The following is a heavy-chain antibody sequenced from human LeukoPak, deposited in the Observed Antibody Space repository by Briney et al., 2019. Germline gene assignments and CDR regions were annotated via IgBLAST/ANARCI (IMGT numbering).Heavy chain of an antibody. CDR2: INPNSGGT. J-gene: IGHJ4*02. Sequence: GASVKVSCKASGYTFTGYYMHWVRQAPGQGLEWMGWINPNSGGTNYAQKFQGRVTMTRDTSISTAYMELSRLRSDDTAVYYCARVPSGGSGSYYFTLPRSIFDYWGQGTLVTVSS. CDR3: ARVPSGGSGSYYFTLPRSIFDY. V-gene: IGHV1-2*02. D-gene: IGHD3-10*01. CDR1: GYTFTGYY.